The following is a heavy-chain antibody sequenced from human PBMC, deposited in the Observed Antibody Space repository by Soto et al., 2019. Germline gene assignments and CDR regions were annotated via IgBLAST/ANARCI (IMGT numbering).Heavy chain of an antibody. CDR3: ARDANPDYYGSGSYYPLDY. Sequence: QVQLQESGPGLVKPSQTLSLTCTVSGGSISSGGYYWSWIRQHPGKGLEWIGYIYYSGSTYYNPSLKSRVTISVATSKNQCSLKLSSVTAADTAVYYCARDANPDYYGSGSYYPLDYWGQGTLVTVSS. D-gene: IGHD3-10*01. V-gene: IGHV4-31*03. CDR2: IYYSGST. J-gene: IGHJ4*02. CDR1: GGSISSGGYY.